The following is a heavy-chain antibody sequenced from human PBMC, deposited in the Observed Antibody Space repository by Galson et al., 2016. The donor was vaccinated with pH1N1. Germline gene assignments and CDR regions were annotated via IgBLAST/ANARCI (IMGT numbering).Heavy chain of an antibody. Sequence: SLRLSCAASGFSFSDYYMSWVRQSPGEGLEWIAYISDTGDYTKYADSVKGRFTTSRDNVKNLLFLHMNRPRVEDTAVYYCVRAGYYFDSSGHYPGHFDYWGQGTLGSVSS. V-gene: IGHV3-11*05. J-gene: IGHJ4*02. D-gene: IGHD3-22*01. CDR2: ISDTGDYT. CDR1: GFSFSDYY. CDR3: VRAGYYFDSSGHYPGHFDY.